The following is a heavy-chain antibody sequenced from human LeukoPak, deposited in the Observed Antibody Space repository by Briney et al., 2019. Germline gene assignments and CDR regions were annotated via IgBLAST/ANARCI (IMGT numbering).Heavy chain of an antibody. CDR3: ARGSELGDDDFWSGLFDY. D-gene: IGHD3-3*01. J-gene: IGHJ4*02. Sequence: PGGSLRLSCASSGFTFGIFSKFAMSWVRQAPGKGLEWVSAISGSGGSTYYADSVKGRFTISRDNSKNTLYLQMNSLRAEDTAVYYCARGSELGDDDFWSGLFDYWGQGTLVTVSS. CDR2: ISGSGGST. V-gene: IGHV3-23*01. CDR1: GFTFGIFSKFA.